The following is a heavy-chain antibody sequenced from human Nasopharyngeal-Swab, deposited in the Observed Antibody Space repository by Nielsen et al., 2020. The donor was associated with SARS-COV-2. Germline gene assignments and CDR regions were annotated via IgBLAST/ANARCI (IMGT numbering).Heavy chain of an antibody. D-gene: IGHD2-15*01. Sequence: SETLSLTCAVYGGSFSGYYWSWIRQPPGKGLEWIGEINHSGSTNYNPYLKSRVTISVDTSKNQFSLKLSSVTAADTAVYYCARGLGYCSGGSCYFGWYFDLWGRGTLVTVSS. CDR2: INHSGST. CDR1: GGSFSGYY. CDR3: ARGLGYCSGGSCYFGWYFDL. V-gene: IGHV4-34*01. J-gene: IGHJ2*01.